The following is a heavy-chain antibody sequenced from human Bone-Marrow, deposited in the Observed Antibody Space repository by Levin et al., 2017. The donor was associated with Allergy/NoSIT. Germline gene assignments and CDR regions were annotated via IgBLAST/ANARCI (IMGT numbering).Heavy chain of an antibody. CDR1: GSSFNTYW. Sequence: PGGSLRLSCQGTGSSFNTYWVGWVRQMPGKGLEWMGMVYPGNSDTRYSPSLQGQVTISADKSITTAYLQWNSLRASDTAMYYCARQGHDHSAFDIWGQGTMVTVSS. J-gene: IGHJ3*02. D-gene: IGHD3-16*01. CDR3: ARQGHDHSAFDI. CDR2: VYPGNSDT. V-gene: IGHV5-51*01.